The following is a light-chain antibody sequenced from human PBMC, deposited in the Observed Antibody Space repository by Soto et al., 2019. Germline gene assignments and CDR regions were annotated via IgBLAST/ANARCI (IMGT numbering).Light chain of an antibody. CDR3: CSYAGSSTWV. CDR1: SSDVGSYNL. J-gene: IGLJ3*02. CDR2: EVS. V-gene: IGLV2-23*02. Sequence: QSALTQPASVSGSPGQSITISCTGTSSDVGSYNLVSWYQQHPGKAPKLMIYEVSKRPSGVSNRFSGSKSGNTASLTISGLQAEDEADYYCCSYAGSSTWVLGGGTKL.